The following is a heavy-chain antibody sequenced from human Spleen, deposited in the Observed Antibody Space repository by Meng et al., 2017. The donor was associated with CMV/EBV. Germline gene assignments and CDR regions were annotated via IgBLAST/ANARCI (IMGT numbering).Heavy chain of an antibody. CDR2: INHSGST. CDR3: AREGLETLFDY. D-gene: IGHD5-12*01. J-gene: IGHJ4*02. Sequence: HLLQSGPGLVKPSETRSLTCAVYGGSFRGFYWSWIRQPPGKGLEWIGEINHSGSTNYNPSLKSRVTMSVDTSKNQFSLKLSSVTAADTAVYYCAREGLETLFDYWGQGTLVTVSS. V-gene: IGHV4-34*10. CDR1: GGSFRGFY.